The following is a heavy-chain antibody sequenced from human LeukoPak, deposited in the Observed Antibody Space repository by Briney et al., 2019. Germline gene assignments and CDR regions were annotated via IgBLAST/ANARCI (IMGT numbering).Heavy chain of an antibody. Sequence: GGSLRLSCAASGFTFSSYAMSWVRQAPGKGLEWVSAISGSGGSTYYADSVKGRFTISRDNSKNTLYLQMNSLRAEDTAVYYCANTDYGDYGGSQPPDYWGQGTLVTVSS. CDR3: ANTDYGDYGGSQPPDY. V-gene: IGHV3-23*01. J-gene: IGHJ4*02. D-gene: IGHD4-17*01. CDR2: ISGSGGST. CDR1: GFTFSSYA.